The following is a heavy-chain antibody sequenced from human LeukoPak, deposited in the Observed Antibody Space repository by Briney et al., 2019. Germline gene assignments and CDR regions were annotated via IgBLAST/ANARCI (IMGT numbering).Heavy chain of an antibody. CDR3: ARMTPDSPSFDY. Sequence: SGPTLVNPTQTLTLTCTFSGFSLSTPEMCVTWIRQPPGKALEWLARIDWDDDKFYSPSLRTRLTISKDTPKNQVVLRMTNMDPVDTGTYYCARMTPDSPSFDYWGQGAPITVSS. CDR1: GFSLSTPEMC. V-gene: IGHV2-70*17. J-gene: IGHJ4*02. D-gene: IGHD2-15*01. CDR2: IDWDDDK.